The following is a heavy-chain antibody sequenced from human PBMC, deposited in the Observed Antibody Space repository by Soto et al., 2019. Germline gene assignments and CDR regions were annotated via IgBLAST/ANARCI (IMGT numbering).Heavy chain of an antibody. D-gene: IGHD6-13*01. Sequence: KLSETLSLTCTVSGGSIIGYYWSCIRQPAGKGLEWIGRIYSDGSTNYNPSLKSRVTMSVDTSKNQFSLKLTSMTAADTATYYCARMRAAGTFDYWGQGTLVTVSS. J-gene: IGHJ4*02. CDR1: GGSIIGYY. CDR2: IYSDGST. CDR3: ARMRAAGTFDY. V-gene: IGHV4-4*07.